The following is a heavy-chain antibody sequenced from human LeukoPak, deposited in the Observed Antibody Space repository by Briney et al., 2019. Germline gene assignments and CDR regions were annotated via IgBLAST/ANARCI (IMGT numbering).Heavy chain of an antibody. D-gene: IGHD3-22*01. CDR1: GYTFTSYY. J-gene: IGHJ3*02. CDR2: INPSGGST. CDR3: ATTYYYDSSGYRRAFDI. V-gene: IGHV1-46*01. Sequence: ASVKVSCKASGYTFTSYYMHWVRQAPGQGLEWMGIINPSGGSTSNAQKFQGRVTMTRDTSTSTVYMQLNSLRSDDTAVYYCATTYYYDSSGYRRAFDIWGQGTMVTVSS.